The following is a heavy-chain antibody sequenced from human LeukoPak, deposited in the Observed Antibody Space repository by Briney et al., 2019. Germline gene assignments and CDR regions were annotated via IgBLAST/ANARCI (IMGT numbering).Heavy chain of an antibody. CDR2: IRYDGSNK. D-gene: IGHD4-17*01. CDR1: GFTFSRYG. Sequence: GGSLRLSCAASGFTFSRYGMHWVRQAPGKGLEWGAFIRYDGSNKYYADSVKGRFTISRDNSKNTLCLQMNSLRAEDTAVYYCAKEIWPTVTTPGHTHFDYWGQGTLVTVSS. CDR3: AKEIWPTVTTPGHTHFDY. J-gene: IGHJ4*02. V-gene: IGHV3-30*02.